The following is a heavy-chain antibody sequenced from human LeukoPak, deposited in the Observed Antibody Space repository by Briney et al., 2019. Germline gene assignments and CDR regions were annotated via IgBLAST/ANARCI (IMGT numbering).Heavy chain of an antibody. CDR2: IYSNGKT. D-gene: IGHD2-15*01. CDR3: ARGVDIVVVVAATNYSWFDP. Sequence: SETLSLTCTVSGGSINTASYYWGWIRQSPEKGLAWIGSIYSNGKTYYNPSLKSRVTISVDTSKNQFSLKLSSVTAADTAVYYCARGVDIVVVVAATNYSWFDPWGQGTLVTVSS. V-gene: IGHV4-39*07. CDR1: GGSINTASYY. J-gene: IGHJ5*02.